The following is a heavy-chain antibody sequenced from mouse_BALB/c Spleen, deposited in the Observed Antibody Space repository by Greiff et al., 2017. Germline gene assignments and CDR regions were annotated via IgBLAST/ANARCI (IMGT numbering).Heavy chain of an antibody. Sequence: VQREQSGPGLVAPSQSLSITCTVSGFSFTSTGVHWVRQPPGKGLEWLGVIWAGGSTNNNSAIMSRLSISKDNSKSQVFLKMNSLQTDDTAMYYCARDAYGTSHYAMDYWGQGTSVTVSS. V-gene: IGHV2-9*02. CDR1: GFSFTSTG. D-gene: IGHD2-10*02. J-gene: IGHJ4*01. CDR3: ARDAYGTSHYAMDY. CDR2: IWAGGST.